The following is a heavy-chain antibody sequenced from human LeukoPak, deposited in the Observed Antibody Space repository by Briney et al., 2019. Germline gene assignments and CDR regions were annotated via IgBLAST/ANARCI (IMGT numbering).Heavy chain of an antibody. J-gene: IGHJ2*01. CDR3: ARDRGYSYGRPYWYFDL. D-gene: IGHD5-18*01. CDR2: INPSGGST. Sequence: ASVKDSCKASGYTFTSYYMHWVRQAPGQGLEWMGIINPSGGSTSYAQKFQGRVTMTRDTSTSTVYMELSSLRSEDTAVYYCARDRGYSYGRPYWYFDLWGRGTLVTVSS. CDR1: GYTFTSYY. V-gene: IGHV1-46*01.